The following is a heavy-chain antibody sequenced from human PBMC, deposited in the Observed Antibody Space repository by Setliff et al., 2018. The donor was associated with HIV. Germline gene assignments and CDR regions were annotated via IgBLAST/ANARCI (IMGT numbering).Heavy chain of an antibody. Sequence: GESLKISCKDSGYAFTRFWIGWVRQMPGKGLEWMGIIYPGESDTRYSPSFQGQVTLSADRSISTAYLQWNSLKASDTAIYFCVRHITNPRWAYFDYWGQGTPVTVSS. V-gene: IGHV5-51*01. D-gene: IGHD1-20*01. CDR3: VRHITNPRWAYFDY. CDR1: GYAFTRFW. J-gene: IGHJ4*02. CDR2: IYPGESDT.